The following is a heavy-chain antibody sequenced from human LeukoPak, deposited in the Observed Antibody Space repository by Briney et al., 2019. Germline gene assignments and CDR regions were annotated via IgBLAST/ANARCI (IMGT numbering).Heavy chain of an antibody. CDR3: AKPGRYYYDSPFDY. CDR1: GFTVSSNY. CDR2: ISGSGGST. Sequence: GGSLRLSCAASGFTVSSNYMSWVRQAPGKGLEWVSAISGSGGSTYYADSVKGRFTISRDNSKNTLYLQMNSLRAEDTAVYYCAKPGRYYYDSPFDYWGQGTLVTVSS. J-gene: IGHJ4*02. D-gene: IGHD3-22*01. V-gene: IGHV3-23*01.